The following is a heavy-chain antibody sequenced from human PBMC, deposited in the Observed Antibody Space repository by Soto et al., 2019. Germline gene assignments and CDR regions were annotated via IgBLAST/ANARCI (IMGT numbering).Heavy chain of an antibody. CDR3: ARDAPGGYEYYYYYGMDV. D-gene: IGHD2-8*02. V-gene: IGHV3-7*05. Sequence: PGGSLRLSCAASGFTFSSYWVSWVRQAPGKGLEWVANIKQDGSEKYYVDSVKGRFTISRDNAKNSLYLQMNSLRAEDTAVYYCARDAPGGYEYYYYYGMDVWGQGTTVTVSS. J-gene: IGHJ6*02. CDR2: IKQDGSEK. CDR1: GFTFSSYW.